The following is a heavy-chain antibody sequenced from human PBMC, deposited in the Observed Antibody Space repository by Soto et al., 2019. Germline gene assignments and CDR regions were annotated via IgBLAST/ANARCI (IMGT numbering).Heavy chain of an antibody. J-gene: IGHJ5*01. V-gene: IGHV1-2*02. CDR3: ARKIVVVPAATNWFDP. D-gene: IGHD2-2*01. CDR1: GYTFTGYY. Sequence: ASVKVSCKASGYTFTGYYMHWVRQAPGQGLEWMGWINPNSGGTNYAQKFQGRVTMTRDTSISTAYMELRSLRSDDTAVYYCARKIVVVPAATNWFDPWGQGTTVTVSS. CDR2: INPNSGGT.